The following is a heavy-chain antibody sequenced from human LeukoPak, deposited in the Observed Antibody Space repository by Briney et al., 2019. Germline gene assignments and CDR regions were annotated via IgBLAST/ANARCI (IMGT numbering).Heavy chain of an antibody. V-gene: IGHV1-2*02. CDR3: ARDHCTSNSCYEDFYYGMDV. CDR1: GYTFTDYY. CDR2: INPNSGGT. J-gene: IGHJ6*02. D-gene: IGHD2-2*01. Sequence: ASVKLSCKASGYTFTDYYVQWARQAPGQGLEWMGWINPNSGGTEYAQKFQGRVTMTRDTSISTAYMDLSRLGSDDTAMYYCARDHCTSNSCYEDFYYGMDVWGQGTTVTVSS.